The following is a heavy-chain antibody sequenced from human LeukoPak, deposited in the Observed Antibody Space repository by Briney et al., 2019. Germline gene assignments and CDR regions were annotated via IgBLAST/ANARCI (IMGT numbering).Heavy chain of an antibody. CDR2: IGTAGDT. V-gene: IGHV3-13*01. D-gene: IGHD5-18*01. CDR1: GFTFSSYD. J-gene: IGHJ6*02. Sequence: PGGSLRLSCAASGFTFSSYDMHWVRQATGKGLEWVSAIGTAGDTYYPGSVKGRFTISRENAKNSLYPQMNSLRAGDTAVYYCARGEDVDTAMLSGGMDVWGQGTTVTVSS. CDR3: ARGEDVDTAMLSGGMDV.